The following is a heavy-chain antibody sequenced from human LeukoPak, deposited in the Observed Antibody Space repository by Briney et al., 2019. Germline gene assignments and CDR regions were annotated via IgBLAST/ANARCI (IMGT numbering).Heavy chain of an antibody. D-gene: IGHD4-11*01. V-gene: IGHV3-9*01. J-gene: IGHJ3*02. CDR2: ISWNSGSI. Sequence: GRSLRLSCAASGFTFDDYAMHWVRQAPGKGLEWVSGISWNSGSIGYADSVKGRFTISRDNAKKSLYLQMNSLRAEDTALYYCAKDTRYSNYVGGSFDIWGQGTMVTVSS. CDR1: GFTFDDYA. CDR3: AKDTRYSNYVGGSFDI.